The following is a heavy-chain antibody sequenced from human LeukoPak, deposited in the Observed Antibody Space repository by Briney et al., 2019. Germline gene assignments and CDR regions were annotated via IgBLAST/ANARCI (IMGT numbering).Heavy chain of an antibody. V-gene: IGHV3-21*01. D-gene: IGHD5-18*01. CDR1: GFTFSSYS. CDR3: ARDQDTAMVTGTVDY. CDR2: ISSSSSYI. J-gene: IGHJ4*02. Sequence: GGSLRLSCAASGFTFSSYSMNWVRQAPGKGLEWVSSISSSSSYIYYADSVKGRFTISRDNAKNSLYLQMNSLRAEDTAVYYCARDQDTAMVTGTVDYWGQGTLVTVSS.